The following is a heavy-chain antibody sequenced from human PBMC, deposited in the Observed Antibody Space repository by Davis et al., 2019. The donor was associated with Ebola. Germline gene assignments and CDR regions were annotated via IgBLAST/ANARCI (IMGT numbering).Heavy chain of an antibody. J-gene: IGHJ4*02. CDR3: ARGRIAAAARFDY. V-gene: IGHV1-69*13. Sequence: SVKVSCKASGGTFSSYAISWVRQAPGQGLEWMGGIIPIFGTANYAQKFQGRVTITADESTSTVYMELSSLRSEDTAVYYCARGRIAAAARFDYWGQGTLVTVSS. CDR2: IIPIFGTA. CDR1: GGTFSSYA. D-gene: IGHD6-13*01.